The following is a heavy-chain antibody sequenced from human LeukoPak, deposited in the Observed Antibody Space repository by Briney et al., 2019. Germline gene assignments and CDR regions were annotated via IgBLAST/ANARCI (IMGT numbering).Heavy chain of an antibody. J-gene: IGHJ4*02. CDR3: AKGSTMVRGVISFDY. Sequence: PGGSLRLSCAASGFTFSSYEMNWVRQAPGKGLEWVSYISGSGRTIYYANSVKGRFTISRDNAKNSLYLQMNSLRAEDTALYYCAKGSTMVRGVISFDYWGQGTLVTVSS. D-gene: IGHD3-10*01. V-gene: IGHV3-48*03. CDR1: GFTFSSYE. CDR2: ISGSGRTI.